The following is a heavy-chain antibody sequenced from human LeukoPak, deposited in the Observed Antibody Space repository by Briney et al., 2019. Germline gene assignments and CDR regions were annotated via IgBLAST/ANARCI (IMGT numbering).Heavy chain of an antibody. CDR3: ARKRDSSSWVDY. V-gene: IGHV5-51*01. Sequence: GESLKISCQGSAYSFTIYWIGWVRQMPGKGLEWMGIIYPGDSDTRYSPSFQGQVTISADKSISTAYLQWSSLKASDTAMYYCARKRDSSSWVDYWGQGTLVTVSS. CDR2: IYPGDSDT. D-gene: IGHD6-13*01. J-gene: IGHJ4*02. CDR1: AYSFTIYW.